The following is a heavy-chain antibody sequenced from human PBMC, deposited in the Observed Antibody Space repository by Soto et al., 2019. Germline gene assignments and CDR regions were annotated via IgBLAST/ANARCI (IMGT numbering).Heavy chain of an antibody. CDR3: ARGYRGYCTNGVCFDSKWLRLTWFDP. CDR2: IYYSGST. J-gene: IGHJ5*02. D-gene: IGHD2-8*01. CDR1: GGSISSSSYY. V-gene: IGHV4-39*01. Sequence: QLQLQESGPGLVKPSETLSLTCTVSGGSISSSSYYWGWIRQPPGKGLEWIGSIYYSGSTYYNPSLKSRVTISVDTSKNQFSLKLSSVTAADTAVYYCARGYRGYCTNGVCFDSKWLRLTWFDPWGQGTLVTVSS.